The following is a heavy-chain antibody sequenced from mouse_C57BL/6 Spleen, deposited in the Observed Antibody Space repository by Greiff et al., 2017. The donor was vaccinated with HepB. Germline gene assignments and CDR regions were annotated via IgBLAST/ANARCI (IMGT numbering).Heavy chain of an antibody. CDR3: VRREGSFSMDY. V-gene: IGHV10-1*01. J-gene: IGHJ4*01. CDR1: GFSFNTYA. CDR2: IRSKSNNYAT. Sequence: EVMLVESGGGLVQPKGSLKLSCAASGFSFNTYAMNWVRQAPGKGLEWVARIRSKSNNYATYYADSVKDRFTISRDDSESMRYLQMNNLKTEDTALYYCVRREGSFSMDYWGQGTSVTVSS.